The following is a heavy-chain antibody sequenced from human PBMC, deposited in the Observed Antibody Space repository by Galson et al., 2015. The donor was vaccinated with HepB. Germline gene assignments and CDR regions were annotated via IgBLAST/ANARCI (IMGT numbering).Heavy chain of an antibody. V-gene: IGHV3-30*03. CDR1: GFAFNSYG. Sequence: SLRLSCAVSGFAFNSYGMVWVRQAPDKGLEWVTVISYDGNNKNYADSVKGRFTISRDNFKNTLYLQMNSLGVEDTAVYYCARDQAHYSSAWPYYFDYWGQGTLVTVSS. CDR2: ISYDGNNK. J-gene: IGHJ4*02. CDR3: ARDQAHYSSAWPYYFDY. D-gene: IGHD6-19*01.